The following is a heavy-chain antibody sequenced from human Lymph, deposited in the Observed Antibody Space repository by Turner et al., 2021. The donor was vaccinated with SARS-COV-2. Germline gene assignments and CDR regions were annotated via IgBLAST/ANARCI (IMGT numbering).Heavy chain of an antibody. Sequence: QVQLVQSGAEGKKPGSSVKVSFKASGGTFSTYVISWVRQAPGQGLEWMGSSIPILGIANYAQKFQGRVTSTADKSTSTAYMELSRLRSEDTAVYHCARRHSGNYDAFDIWGQGTMVTVSS. V-gene: IGHV1-69*04. J-gene: IGHJ3*02. CDR1: GGTFSTYV. D-gene: IGHD1-26*01. CDR2: SIPILGIA. CDR3: ARRHSGNYDAFDI.